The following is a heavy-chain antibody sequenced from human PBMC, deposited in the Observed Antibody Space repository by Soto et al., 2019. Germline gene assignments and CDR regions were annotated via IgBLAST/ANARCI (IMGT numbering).Heavy chain of an antibody. D-gene: IGHD6-6*01. CDR1: GGSFSGYY. Sequence: SETLSLTCAVYGGSFSGYYWSWIRQPPGKGLEWIGEINHSGSTNYNPSLKSRVTISVDTSKNQFSLKLSSVTAADTAVYYCARYEFSSSYPFDIWGQGTMVTVSS. J-gene: IGHJ3*02. V-gene: IGHV4-34*01. CDR3: ARYEFSSSYPFDI. CDR2: INHSGST.